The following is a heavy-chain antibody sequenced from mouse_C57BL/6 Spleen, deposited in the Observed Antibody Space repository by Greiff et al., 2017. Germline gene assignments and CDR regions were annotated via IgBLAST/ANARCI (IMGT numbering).Heavy chain of an antibody. J-gene: IGHJ2*01. V-gene: IGHV1-5*01. CDR2: IYPGSSDT. D-gene: IGHD1-1*01. CDR3: TRSEYGSSHDY. CDR1: GYTFTSYW. Sequence: VQLQQSGPVLARPGASVTMSCTTSGYTFTSYWMHWVHPRPGQGLEWIGAIYPGSSDTSYNQMFNGQAKLNAVSYASTAYMEVRSLTNEDSAVDYWTRSEYGSSHDYWGQGTTLTVSS.